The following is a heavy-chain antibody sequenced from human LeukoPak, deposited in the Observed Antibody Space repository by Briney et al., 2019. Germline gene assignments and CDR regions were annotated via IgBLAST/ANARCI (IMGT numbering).Heavy chain of an antibody. CDR1: GGSITTHY. CDR3: ARDLLGDYGTFDI. J-gene: IGHJ3*02. CDR2: VYNTGST. D-gene: IGHD4-17*01. V-gene: IGHV4-4*07. Sequence: SETLSLTCTVSGGSITTHYWSWIRQPAGREVEWIGRVYNTGSTKYKPSLESRVTMSVDTSSNRFSLRLRSVTAADTAVYYCARDLLGDYGTFDIWGQGTMVTVSS.